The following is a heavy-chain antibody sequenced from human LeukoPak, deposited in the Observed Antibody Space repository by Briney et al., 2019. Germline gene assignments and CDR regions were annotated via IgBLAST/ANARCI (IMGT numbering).Heavy chain of an antibody. CDR3: AREGRRPPYYYYYMDV. Sequence: PGGSLRLSCAASGFTFSSYEMNWVRQAPGKGLEWVSYISSSGSTINYADSVKGRFTISRDNAKNSLYLQMNSLRAEDTAVYYCAREGRRPPYYYYYMDVWGKGTTVTISS. CDR1: GFTFSSYE. CDR2: ISSSGSTI. V-gene: IGHV3-48*03. J-gene: IGHJ6*03.